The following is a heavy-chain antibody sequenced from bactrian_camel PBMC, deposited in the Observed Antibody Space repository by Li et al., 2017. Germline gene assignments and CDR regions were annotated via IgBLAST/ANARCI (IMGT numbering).Heavy chain of an antibody. CDR2: IRRSGGET. D-gene: IGHD2*01. Sequence: VQLVESGGGSVQAGGSLRLSCKVSGHSRGSNCVGWYRLPPGRAPAEREGIAAIRRSGGETWYAGSVKGRFTISQDSARNTVYLQMDDLKPEDTGVYHCAADNPPARSEVMCGTWASYWGQGTQVTVS. J-gene: IGHJ4*01. CDR3: AADNPPARSEVMCGTWASY. V-gene: IGHV3-3*01. CDR1: GHSRGSNC.